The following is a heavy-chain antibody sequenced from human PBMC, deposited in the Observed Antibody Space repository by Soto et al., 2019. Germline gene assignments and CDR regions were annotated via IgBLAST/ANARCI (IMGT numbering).Heavy chain of an antibody. CDR3: ARVTRRYCSSNSCFLARFDP. J-gene: IGHJ5*02. Sequence: SVKVSCNAFGGPFSSYASIWVRQAPGQGLEWMGGIIPIFGTANYAQKFQGRVTITADESTSTAYMELSSLRSEDTAVYYCARVTRRYCSSNSCFLARFDPWGQGTLVTVSS. D-gene: IGHD2-2*01. V-gene: IGHV1-69*01. CDR2: IIPIFGTA. CDR1: GGPFSSYA.